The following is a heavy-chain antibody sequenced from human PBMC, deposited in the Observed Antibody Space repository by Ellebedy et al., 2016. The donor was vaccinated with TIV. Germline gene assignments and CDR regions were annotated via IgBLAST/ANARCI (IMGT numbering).Heavy chain of an antibody. D-gene: IGHD4-17*01. J-gene: IGHJ6*02. V-gene: IGHV4-34*04. Sequence: SETLSLTXAVYGASFSGYYWSWIRQPPGKGLEWIGEINHVGSTNDNPSLKSRATISVDTSKNQFSLKLSSVTAADTAVYYCASIGDRSYYYGMDVWGQGTTVTVSS. CDR1: GASFSGYY. CDR2: INHVGST. CDR3: ASIGDRSYYYGMDV.